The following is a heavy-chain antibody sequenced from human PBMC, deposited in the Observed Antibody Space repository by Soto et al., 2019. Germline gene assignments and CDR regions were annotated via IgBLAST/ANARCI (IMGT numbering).Heavy chain of an antibody. CDR2: ISWNSGTI. CDR3: AKRTGGTANGMGV. CDR1: GFSFDDYA. D-gene: IGHD2-21*02. Sequence: EVQVVESGGGLVQPGRSLRLSCAASGFSFDDYAMHWVRQAPGKGLEWVSGISWNSGTIGYADSVKGRFTISRDNAKNPLYLQMNSLRAEDTALYYCAKRTGGTANGMGVWGQGTTVTVSS. V-gene: IGHV3-9*01. J-gene: IGHJ6*02.